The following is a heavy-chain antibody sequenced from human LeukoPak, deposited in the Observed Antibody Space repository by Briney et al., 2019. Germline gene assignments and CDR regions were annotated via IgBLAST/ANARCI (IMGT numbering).Heavy chain of an antibody. Sequence: GESLKIFCKASGYTFSNYWIGWVRQMPGKGLEWMGIIYPGDSETRYSPSFQGQVTISVDKSISTAYLQWSSLKASDSAMYYCATSRRSGWYFDYWGQGTLVTVSS. D-gene: IGHD6-19*01. J-gene: IGHJ4*02. CDR3: ATSRRSGWYFDY. CDR1: GYTFSNYW. CDR2: IYPGDSET. V-gene: IGHV5-51*01.